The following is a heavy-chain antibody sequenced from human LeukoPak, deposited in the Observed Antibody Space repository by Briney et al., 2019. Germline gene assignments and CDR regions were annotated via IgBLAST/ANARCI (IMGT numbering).Heavy chain of an antibody. V-gene: IGHV3-23*01. CDR3: AISFLEWLLSPVNDAFDI. J-gene: IGHJ3*02. CDR1: GFTFSSYW. CDR2: ISGSGGST. Sequence: GGSLRLSCAASGFTFSSYWMHWVRQAPGKGLEWVSAISGSGGSTYYADSVKGRFTISRDNSKNTLYLQMNSLRAEDTAVYYCAISFLEWLLSPVNDAFDIWGQGTMVTVSS. D-gene: IGHD3-3*01.